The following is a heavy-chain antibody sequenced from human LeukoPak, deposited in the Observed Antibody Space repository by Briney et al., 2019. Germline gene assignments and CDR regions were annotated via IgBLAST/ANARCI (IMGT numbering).Heavy chain of an antibody. CDR2: FDPEDGET. D-gene: IGHD1-26*01. Sequence: ASVKVSCKVSGYTLTELSMHWVRQAPGNGLEWMGGFDPEDGETIHAQKFQGGVTMTEDTSTDTAYMELSSLRSEDTAVYYCATGAGRYYPLDYWGQGTLVTVSS. V-gene: IGHV1-24*01. CDR1: GYTLTELS. CDR3: ATGAGRYYPLDY. J-gene: IGHJ4*02.